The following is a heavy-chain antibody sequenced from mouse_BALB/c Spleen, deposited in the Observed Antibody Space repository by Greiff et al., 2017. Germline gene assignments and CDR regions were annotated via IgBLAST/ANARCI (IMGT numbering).Heavy chain of an antibody. CDR1: GYAFTNYW. CDR2: IYPGSGNT. CDR3: ARPITTVVARAMDY. D-gene: IGHD1-1*01. J-gene: IGHJ4*01. Sequence: QVQLQQSGAELVRPGTSVKISCKASGYAFTNYWLGWVKQRPGHGLEWIGDIYPGSGNTYYNEKFKGKATLTADKSSSTAYMQLSSLTSEDSAVYFCARPITTVVARAMDYWGQGTSVTVSS. V-gene: IGHV1-63*01.